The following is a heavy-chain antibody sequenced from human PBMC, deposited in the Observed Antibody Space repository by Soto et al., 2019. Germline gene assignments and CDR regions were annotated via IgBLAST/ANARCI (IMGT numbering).Heavy chain of an antibody. CDR2: INAGNGNT. D-gene: IGHD1-26*01. CDR1: GYTFTSYA. CDR3: ARDSPSSGSYFDY. Sequence: ASVKVSCKASGYTFTSYAMHWVRQAPGQRLEWMGWINAGNGNTKYSQKFQGRVTITRDTSASTAYMELSSLRSEDTAVYYCARDSPSSGSYFDYWGQGTLVTVS. J-gene: IGHJ4*02. V-gene: IGHV1-3*01.